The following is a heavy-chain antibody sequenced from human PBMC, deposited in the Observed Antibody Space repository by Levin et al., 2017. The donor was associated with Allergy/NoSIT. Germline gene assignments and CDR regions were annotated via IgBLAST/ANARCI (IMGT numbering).Heavy chain of an antibody. CDR1: GFTVSSNY. CDR2: IYSGGST. CDR3: ARDSRRWNDAHYYYYMDV. D-gene: IGHD1-1*01. V-gene: IGHV3-53*01. J-gene: IGHJ6*03. Sequence: GGSLRLSCAASGFTVSSNYMSWVRQAPGKGLEWVSVIYSGGSTYYADSVKGRFTISRDNSKNTLYLQMNSLRAEDTAVYYCARDSRRWNDAHYYYYMDVWGKGTTVTVSS.